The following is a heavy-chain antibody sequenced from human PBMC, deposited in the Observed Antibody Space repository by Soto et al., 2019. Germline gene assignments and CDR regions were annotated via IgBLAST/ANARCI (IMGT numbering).Heavy chain of an antibody. D-gene: IGHD6-6*01. CDR3: ARDRQLVPSHWYFDL. CDR1: GFTFSSYW. CDR2: INSDGSST. V-gene: IGHV3-74*01. Sequence: GGSLRLSCAASGFTFSSYWMHWVRQAPGKGLVWVSRINSDGSSTSYADSVKGRFTISRDNAKNTLYLQMNSLRAEDTAVYYCARDRQLVPSHWYFDLWGRGTLVTVSS. J-gene: IGHJ2*01.